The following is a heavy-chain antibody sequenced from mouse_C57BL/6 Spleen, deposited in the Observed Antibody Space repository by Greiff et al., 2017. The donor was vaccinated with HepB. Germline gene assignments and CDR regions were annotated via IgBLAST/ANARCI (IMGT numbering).Heavy chain of an antibody. CDR2: INPYNGDT. V-gene: IGHV1-20*01. CDR3: ARSGDGYYLYYFDY. J-gene: IGHJ2*01. D-gene: IGHD2-3*01. CDR1: GYSFTGYF. Sequence: VQLKESGPELVKPGDSVKISCKASGYSFTGYFMNWVMQSHGKSLEWIGRINPYNGDTFYNQKFKGKATLTVDKSSSTAHMELRSLTSEDSAVYYCARSGDGYYLYYFDYWGQGTTLTVSS.